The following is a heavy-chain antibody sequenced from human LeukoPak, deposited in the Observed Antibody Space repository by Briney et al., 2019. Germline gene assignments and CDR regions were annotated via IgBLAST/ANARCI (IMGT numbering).Heavy chain of an antibody. D-gene: IGHD3-22*01. CDR1: GGSISSSSYY. Sequence: ETLXLXCTVSGGSISSSSYYWGWIRQPPGKGLEWIGSIYYSGSTNYNPSLKSRVTISVDTSKNQFSLKLSSVTAADTAVYYCACLTTADAFDIWGQGTMVTVSS. V-gene: IGHV4-39*07. CDR3: ACLTTADAFDI. J-gene: IGHJ3*02. CDR2: IYYSGST.